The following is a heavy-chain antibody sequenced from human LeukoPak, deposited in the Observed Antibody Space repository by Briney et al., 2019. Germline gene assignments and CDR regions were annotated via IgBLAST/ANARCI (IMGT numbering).Heavy chain of an antibody. Sequence: SETLSLTCTVSGGSISSGSYYWSWIRQPAGKGLEWIGRIYTSGSTNYNPSLKSRVTISLDTSKSHFSLKLSSVTAADTAVYYCARNVRGSFSNWFDPWGQGTLVTVSS. CDR1: GGSISSGSYY. V-gene: IGHV4-61*02. D-gene: IGHD6-13*01. CDR3: ARNVRGSFSNWFDP. CDR2: IYTSGST. J-gene: IGHJ5*02.